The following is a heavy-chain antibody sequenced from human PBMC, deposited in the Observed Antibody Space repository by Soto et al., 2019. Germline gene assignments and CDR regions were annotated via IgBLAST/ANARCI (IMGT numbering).Heavy chain of an antibody. V-gene: IGHV3-66*01. CDR1: GFTVSSNY. J-gene: IGHJ6*02. D-gene: IGHD4-17*01. CDR2: IYSGGST. CDR3: ARGLTIRTTVVTLHYYYGMDV. Sequence: GGSLRLSCAASGFTVSSNYMSWVRQAPGKGLEWVSVIYSGGSTYYADSVKGRFTISRDNSKNTLYLQMNSLRAADTAVYYCARGLTIRTTVVTLHYYYGMDVWGQGTTVTVSS.